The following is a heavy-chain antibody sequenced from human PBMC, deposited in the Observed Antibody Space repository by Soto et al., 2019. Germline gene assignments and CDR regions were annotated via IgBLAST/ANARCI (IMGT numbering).Heavy chain of an antibody. CDR3: AREEDPSIAAAGNRNYYYYGMDV. CDR1: GFTFSSYA. D-gene: IGHD6-13*01. Sequence: PVGSLRLSCAASGFTFSSYAMHWVRQAPGKGLEWVAVISYDGSNKYYADSVKGRFTISRDNSKNTLYLQMNSLRAEDTAVYYCAREEDPSIAAAGNRNYYYYGMDVWGQGTTVTVSS. V-gene: IGHV3-30-3*01. J-gene: IGHJ6*02. CDR2: ISYDGSNK.